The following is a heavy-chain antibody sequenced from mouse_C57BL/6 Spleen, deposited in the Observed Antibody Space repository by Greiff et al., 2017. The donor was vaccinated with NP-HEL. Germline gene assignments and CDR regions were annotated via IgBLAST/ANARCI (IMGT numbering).Heavy chain of an antibody. CDR1: GSTFSSYA. CDR3: TRDYYGSSWYFDV. D-gene: IGHD1-1*01. J-gene: IGHJ1*03. Sequence: EVQLVESGEGLVKPGGSLKLSCAASGSTFSSYAMSWVRQTPEKRLEWVAYISSGGDYIYYADTVKGRFTISRDNARNTLYLQMSSLKSEDTAMYYCTRDYYGSSWYFDVWGTGTTVTVSS. V-gene: IGHV5-9-1*02. CDR2: ISSGGDYI.